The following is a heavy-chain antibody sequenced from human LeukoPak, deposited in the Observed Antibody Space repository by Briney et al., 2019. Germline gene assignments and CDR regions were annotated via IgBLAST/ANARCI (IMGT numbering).Heavy chain of an antibody. D-gene: IGHD2-2*01. V-gene: IGHV4-34*01. Sequence: SETLSLTCAVYGGSFSGYYWSWIRQPPGKGLEWIGEINHSGSTNYNPSLKSRVTISVDTSKNQFSLKLSSVTAADTAVYYCARLGTYCSSTSCYLIDYWGQGTLVTVSS. CDR2: INHSGST. CDR1: GGSFSGYY. J-gene: IGHJ4*02. CDR3: ARLGTYCSSTSCYLIDY.